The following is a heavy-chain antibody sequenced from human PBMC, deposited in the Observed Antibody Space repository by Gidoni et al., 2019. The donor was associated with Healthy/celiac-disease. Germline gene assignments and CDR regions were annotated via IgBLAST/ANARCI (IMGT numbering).Heavy chain of an antibody. CDR1: GYTYTSYG. CDR2: IRAYNGNT. Sequence: QVQLVQSGAEVKKPGASVKVSCKASGYTYTSYGSSWVRQAPGQGLEWMGWIRAYNGNTNDAQKLQGRVTMTTDTSTSTAYMELRSLRSDDTAVYYCARLLGRRGIVVVAATPNWFDPWGQGTLVTVSS. J-gene: IGHJ5*02. D-gene: IGHD2-15*01. CDR3: ARLLGRRGIVVVAATPNWFDP. V-gene: IGHV1-18*04.